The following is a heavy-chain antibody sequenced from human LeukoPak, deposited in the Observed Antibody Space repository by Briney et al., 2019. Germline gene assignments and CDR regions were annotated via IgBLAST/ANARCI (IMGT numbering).Heavy chain of an antibody. CDR2: IIPIFGTA. J-gene: IGHJ6*03. D-gene: IGHD2-2*02. V-gene: IGHV1-69*13. Sequence: SVKVSCKASGGTFSSYAISWVRQAPGQGLEWMGGIIPIFGTANYAQKFQGRVTITADESTSTAYMELSSLRSEDTAVYYCALDPRYCSSTSCFTYYYYYMDVWGKGTTVTVSS. CDR3: ALDPRYCSSTSCFTYYYYYMDV. CDR1: GGTFSSYA.